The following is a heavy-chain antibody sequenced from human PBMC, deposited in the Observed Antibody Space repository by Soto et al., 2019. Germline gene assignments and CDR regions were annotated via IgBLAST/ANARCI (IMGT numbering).Heavy chain of an antibody. CDR1: GYTLTELS. V-gene: IGHV1-24*01. Sequence: QVQLVQSGAEVKKPGASVKVSCKVSGYTLTELSMHWVRQAPGKGLEWMGGFDPEDGETIYAQKFQGRVTMTEDTSTDTAYMELSSLRSEDTAVYYCATGGWYYDSSGYGRNWFDPWGQGTLVTVSS. J-gene: IGHJ5*02. CDR3: ATGGWYYDSSGYGRNWFDP. D-gene: IGHD3-22*01. CDR2: FDPEDGET.